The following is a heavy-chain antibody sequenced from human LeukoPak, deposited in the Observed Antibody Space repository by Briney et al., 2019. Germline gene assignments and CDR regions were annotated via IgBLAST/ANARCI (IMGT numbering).Heavy chain of an antibody. CDR1: GFTFSSYA. J-gene: IGHJ3*02. Sequence: GGSLRLSCAASGFTFSSYAMNWVRQAPGQGLELVSAISGSGGSTYYADSVKGRFTISRDNSKNTLYLQMNSLRAEDTAVYYCAKVLRARYCSSSSCFSDAFDIWGQGTMVTVSS. V-gene: IGHV3-23*01. CDR2: ISGSGGST. CDR3: AKVLRARYCSSSSCFSDAFDI. D-gene: IGHD2-2*01.